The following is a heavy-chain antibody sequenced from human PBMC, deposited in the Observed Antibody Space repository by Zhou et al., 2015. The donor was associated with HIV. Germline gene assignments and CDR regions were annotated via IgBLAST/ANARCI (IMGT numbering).Heavy chain of an antibody. CDR1: GFTVSSNY. Sequence: EVQLVESGGGLIQPGGSLRLSCAASGFTVSSNYMSWVRQAPGKGLEWVSVISGSGDATYYADSVKGRFTISRDNFKNTLFLQMNGLRAGDTAVYYCARVYQLQYPADSWGQGILVTVSS. CDR3: ARVYQLQYPADS. D-gene: IGHD2-2*02. J-gene: IGHJ4*02. V-gene: IGHV3-53*01. CDR2: ISGSGDAT.